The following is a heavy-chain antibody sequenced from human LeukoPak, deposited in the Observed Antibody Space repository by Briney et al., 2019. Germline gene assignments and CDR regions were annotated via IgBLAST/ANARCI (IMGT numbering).Heavy chain of an antibody. D-gene: IGHD3-10*01. Sequence: SETLSLTCTVSGGSISSGDYHWSWIRQPPGKGLEWIGYIYYSGSTYYNPSLKSRVTISVDTSKNQFSLKLSSVTAADTAVYYCASTNYGSGSYYIIPPFDYWGQGTLVTVSS. J-gene: IGHJ4*02. V-gene: IGHV4-30-4*01. CDR2: IYYSGST. CDR3: ASTNYGSGSYYIIPPFDY. CDR1: GGSISSGDYH.